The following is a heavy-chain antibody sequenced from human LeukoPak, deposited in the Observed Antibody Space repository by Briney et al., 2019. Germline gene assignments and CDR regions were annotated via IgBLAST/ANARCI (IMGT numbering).Heavy chain of an antibody. CDR3: ARQNYGAAPLRY. D-gene: IGHD4/OR15-4a*01. Sequence: PSETLSLTCAVHGGSFSGYYWSWIRQPPGKGLEWIGEINHSGSTNYNPSLKSRVTISVDTSKNQFSLKLSSVTAADTAVYYCARQNYGAAPLRYWGQGTLVTVSS. CDR2: INHSGST. V-gene: IGHV4-34*01. J-gene: IGHJ4*02. CDR1: GGSFSGYY.